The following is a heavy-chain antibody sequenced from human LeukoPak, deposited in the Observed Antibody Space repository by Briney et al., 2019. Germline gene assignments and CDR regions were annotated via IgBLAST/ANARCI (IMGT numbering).Heavy chain of an antibody. J-gene: IGHJ4*02. V-gene: IGHV3-21*01. Sequence: GGSLRLSCEVSGFTFSSYHMNWVRQAPGKGLEWGSSISRSSRDIYYADSMTGRFTISRYNAKHSLYLQMHSLRAEDTAIYYCARRAATERGHSYGLDYWGRGTLVTVSS. CDR2: ISRSSRDI. CDR3: ARRAATERGHSYGLDY. CDR1: GFTFSSYH. D-gene: IGHD5-18*01.